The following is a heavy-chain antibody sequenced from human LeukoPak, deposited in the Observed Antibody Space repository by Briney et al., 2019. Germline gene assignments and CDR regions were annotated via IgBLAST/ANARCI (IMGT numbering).Heavy chain of an antibody. J-gene: IGHJ6*02. CDR3: ARDEGTYGMDV. Sequence: GGSLRLSCTASGITFSHYGMHWVRQAPGKGLEWVSLISGSTGSTYYADSVKGRFSISRDNSKNTVYLQMNSLRVEDAAVYYCARDEGTYGMDVWGQGTTVTVSS. CDR1: GITFSHYG. V-gene: IGHV3-23*01. D-gene: IGHD1-1*01. CDR2: ISGSTGST.